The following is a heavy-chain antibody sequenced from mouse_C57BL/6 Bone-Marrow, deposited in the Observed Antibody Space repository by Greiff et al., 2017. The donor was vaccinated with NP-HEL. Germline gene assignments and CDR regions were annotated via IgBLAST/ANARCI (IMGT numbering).Heavy chain of an antibody. Sequence: DVKLQESGPGLVKPSQSLSLTCSVTGYSITSGYYWNWIRQFPGNKLEWMGYISYDGSNNYNPSLKNRISITRDTSKNQFFLKLNSVTTEDTATYYCAREAIYYDYDGYFDVWGTGTTVTVSS. D-gene: IGHD2-4*01. CDR3: AREAIYYDYDGYFDV. V-gene: IGHV3-6*01. CDR1: GYSITSGYY. CDR2: ISYDGSN. J-gene: IGHJ1*03.